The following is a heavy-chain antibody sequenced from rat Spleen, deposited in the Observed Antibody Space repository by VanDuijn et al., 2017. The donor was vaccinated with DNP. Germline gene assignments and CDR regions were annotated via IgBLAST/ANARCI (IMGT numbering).Heavy chain of an antibody. CDR1: GFTFSNYD. CDR2: ITSGSGTT. CDR3: TSYAMDS. J-gene: IGHJ4*01. Sequence: EVQLVESGGGLVQPGRSLKLSCAASGFTFSNYDMAWIRQVPGKGLEWIASITSGSGTTSYPDSVKGRFTISRDDARTILYLQMDSLWSEDTATYYCTSYAMDSWGQGTSVTVSS. V-gene: IGHV5-27*01.